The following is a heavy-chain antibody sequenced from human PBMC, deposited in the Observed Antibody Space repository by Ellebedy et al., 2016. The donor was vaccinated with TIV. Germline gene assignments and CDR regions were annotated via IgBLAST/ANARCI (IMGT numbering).Heavy chain of an antibody. D-gene: IGHD3-10*01. J-gene: IGHJ1*01. V-gene: IGHV3-30-3*01. CDR2: ISYDGSNK. Sequence: PGGSLRLSCAASGFTLSSYAMHWVRQAPGKGLEWVAAISYDGSNKYYADSVKGRFTIPRDNSKNTLFLQMNSLRAEDTEGYYCARGSQAMVHPYEYFQHWGQGTLVTVSS. CDR3: ARGSQAMVHPYEYFQH. CDR1: GFTLSSYA.